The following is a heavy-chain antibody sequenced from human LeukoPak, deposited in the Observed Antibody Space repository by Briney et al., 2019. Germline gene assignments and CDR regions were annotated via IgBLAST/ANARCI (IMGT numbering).Heavy chain of an antibody. J-gene: IGHJ4*02. CDR1: GFGFSNYW. V-gene: IGHV3-74*01. Sequence: PGGSLRLCCAASGFGFSNYWMSWVRHAPGKGLVWVSRINSDGSSTSYADSVKGRFTISRDNAKNTLYLQMNSLRAEDTAVYYCARESYSSSWYFVPSDFDYWGQGTLVTVSS. D-gene: IGHD6-13*01. CDR3: ARESYSSSWYFVPSDFDY. CDR2: INSDGSST.